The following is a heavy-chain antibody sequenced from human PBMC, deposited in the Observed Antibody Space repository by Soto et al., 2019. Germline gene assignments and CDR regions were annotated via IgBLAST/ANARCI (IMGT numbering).Heavy chain of an antibody. CDR2: VYSSGST. Sequence: ASETLSLTCTVSGGSINSYYWSWIRQSAGKGLEWIGRVYSSGSTFYNPSLKSRLTMSVDTPNNQLSLKLSSVTAADTAVYSCARDKGDSRIDYWGLGTLVTVSS. CDR3: ARDKGDSRIDY. D-gene: IGHD3-22*01. V-gene: IGHV4-4*07. CDR1: GGSINSYY. J-gene: IGHJ4*02.